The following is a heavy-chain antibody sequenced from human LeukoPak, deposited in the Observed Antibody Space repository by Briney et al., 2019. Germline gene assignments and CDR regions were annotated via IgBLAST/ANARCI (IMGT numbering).Heavy chain of an antibody. CDR1: GGSFRGYY. D-gene: IGHD2-2*01. V-gene: IGHV4-34*01. J-gene: IGHJ5*02. CDR2: INHSGST. CDR3: ARKGYQLLSTNWFDP. Sequence: SETLSLTCAVYGGSFRGYYWSWIRQPPGKGLEWIGEINHSGSTNYNPSLKSRVTISVDTSKNQFSLKLSSVTAADTAVYYCARKGYQLLSTNWFDPWGEGTLVTVSS.